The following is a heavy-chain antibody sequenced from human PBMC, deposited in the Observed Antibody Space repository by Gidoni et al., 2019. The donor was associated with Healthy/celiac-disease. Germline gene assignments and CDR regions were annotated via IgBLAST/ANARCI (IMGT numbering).Heavy chain of an antibody. Sequence: EVQLVQSRGGLVQPGGSLKLSCADPGFTFSGSAMHWVRQASGKGLEWVGRIRSKANSYATAYAASVKGRFTISRDDSKNTAYLQMNSLKTEDTAVYYCTSRRGSGSFPPDYWGQGTLVTVSS. CDR3: TSRRGSGSFPPDY. CDR2: IRSKANSYAT. D-gene: IGHD3-10*01. CDR1: GFTFSGSA. V-gene: IGHV3-73*02. J-gene: IGHJ4*02.